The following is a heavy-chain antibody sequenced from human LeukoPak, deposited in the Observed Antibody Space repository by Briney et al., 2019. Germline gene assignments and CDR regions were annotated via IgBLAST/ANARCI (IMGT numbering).Heavy chain of an antibody. V-gene: IGHV3-30*18. D-gene: IGHD2-2*01. Sequence: PGGSLRLSCAASGFTFSSYGMHWVPQAPGKGLEWVAVISYDESNKYYADSVKGRFTISRDNSKNTLYLQMNSLRAEDTAVYYCAKGGGYQLPLDYWGQGTLVTVSS. CDR3: AKGGGYQLPLDY. CDR1: GFTFSSYG. J-gene: IGHJ4*02. CDR2: ISYDESNK.